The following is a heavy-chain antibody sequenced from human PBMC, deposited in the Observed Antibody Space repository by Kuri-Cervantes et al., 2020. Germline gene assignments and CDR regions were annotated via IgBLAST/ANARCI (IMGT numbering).Heavy chain of an antibody. V-gene: IGHV3-74*01. Sequence: GESLKISCAASGFTFSSYWMHWVRQAPGKGLVWVSRINSDGSSTSYADSVKGRFTISRDNAKNTLYLQMNSLRAEDTAVYYCARVPLYSSSSDYWGQGTLVTVSS. J-gene: IGHJ4*02. D-gene: IGHD6-6*01. CDR3: ARVPLYSSSSDY. CDR2: INSDGSST. CDR1: GFTFSSYW.